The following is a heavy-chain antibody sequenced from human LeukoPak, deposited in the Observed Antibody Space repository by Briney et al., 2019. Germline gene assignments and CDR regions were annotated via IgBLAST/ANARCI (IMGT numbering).Heavy chain of an antibody. V-gene: IGHV6-1*01. D-gene: IGHD3-3*01. Sequence: SQTLSLTCAISGDSVSSNSAAWNWIRQSPSRGLEWLGRTYYRSKWYNDYAVSVKSRITINPDTSKNQFSLQLNSVTPEDTAVYYCARDNSPYYDFWSGYYHSHYYYYMDVWGKGTTVTVSS. CDR1: GDSVSSNSAA. J-gene: IGHJ6*03. CDR2: TYYRSKWYN. CDR3: ARDNSPYYDFWSGYYHSHYYYYMDV.